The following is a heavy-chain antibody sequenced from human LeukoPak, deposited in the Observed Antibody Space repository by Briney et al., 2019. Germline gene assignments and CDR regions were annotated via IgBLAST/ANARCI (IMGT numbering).Heavy chain of an antibody. V-gene: IGHV1-2*02. Sequence: ASVKVSCKASGYTFIANYMHWVRQAPGQGLEWMGWINPNSGATNSAQNFQGRVTMTRDTSISTIYMELSRLTSDDTAVYYGARGANYYGSGSPKNWFDPWGQGTLVTVSS. CDR1: GYTFIANY. J-gene: IGHJ5*02. CDR2: INPNSGAT. CDR3: ARGANYYGSGSPKNWFDP. D-gene: IGHD3-10*01.